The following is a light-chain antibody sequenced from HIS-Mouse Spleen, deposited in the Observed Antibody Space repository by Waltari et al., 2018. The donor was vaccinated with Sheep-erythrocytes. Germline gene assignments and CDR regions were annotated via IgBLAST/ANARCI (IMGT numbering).Light chain of an antibody. J-gene: IGKJ1*01. CDR1: QGISSA. CDR3: QQFNNYPRT. CDR2: DSS. Sequence: AIQLTQSPASLSASVGDRVTITCRASQGISSALAWYQQKPGKAPKLLIYDSSRLESGVPSRFSGSGSGTDFTLTISSLQPEDFATYYCQQFNNYPRTFGQGTKVEIK. V-gene: IGKV1D-13*01.